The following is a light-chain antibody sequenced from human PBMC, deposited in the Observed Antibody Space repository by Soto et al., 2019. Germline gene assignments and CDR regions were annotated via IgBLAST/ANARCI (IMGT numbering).Light chain of an antibody. CDR1: QSVRTF. Sequence: TQSPGTLSLSPGERGMLSCRASQSVRTFLAWYQLKPGQPPRLLIFGASIRATGIPARFSGSGSGTEFTLTIGSLQSEDCALYYCQQYNNWPGTFGQGSKVDI. J-gene: IGKJ1*01. V-gene: IGKV3-15*01. CDR2: GAS. CDR3: QQYNNWPGT.